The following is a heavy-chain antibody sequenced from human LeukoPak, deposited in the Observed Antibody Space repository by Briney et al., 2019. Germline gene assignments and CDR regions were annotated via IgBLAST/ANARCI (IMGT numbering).Heavy chain of an antibody. D-gene: IGHD3-3*01. Sequence: GGSLRLSCAASGFTFNTFSLNWVRQAPGKGLEWVAYISSNGSTTYYADSMKGRFTISRDNAKNLLYLQMDNLRAEDTAVYYCARDGFCDFWGQGTLVTVSS. CDR1: GFTFNTFS. J-gene: IGHJ4*02. CDR2: ISSNGSTT. CDR3: ARDGFCDF. V-gene: IGHV3-48*01.